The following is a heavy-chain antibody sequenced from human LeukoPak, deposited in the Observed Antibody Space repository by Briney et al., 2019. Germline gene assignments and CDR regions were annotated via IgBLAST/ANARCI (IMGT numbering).Heavy chain of an antibody. V-gene: IGHV3-53*01. CDR3: ARDFMVRGVIILDP. J-gene: IGHJ5*02. CDR1: GFTVRTNY. CDR2: IYKGGST. Sequence: GGSLRLSCAASGFTVRTNYMSWVRQAPGKGLEWVSVIYKGGSTYYADSVKGRFTISRDNSKNTLYLQMNSLRAEDTAVYYCARDFMVRGVIILDPWGQGTLVTVSS. D-gene: IGHD3-10*01.